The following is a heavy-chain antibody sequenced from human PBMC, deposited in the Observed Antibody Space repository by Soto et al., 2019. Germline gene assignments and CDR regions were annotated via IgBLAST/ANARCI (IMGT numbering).Heavy chain of an antibody. D-gene: IGHD3-10*01. J-gene: IGHJ6*02. Sequence: SETLSLTCAVSGGSISSGGYSWSWIRQPPGKGLEWIGYIYHSGSTYYNPSLKSRVTISVDRSKNQFSLKLSSVTAADTAVYYCARDGSGQESNYYYYGMDVWGQGTTVTGSS. CDR2: IYHSGST. CDR1: GGSISSGGYS. V-gene: IGHV4-30-2*01. CDR3: ARDGSGQESNYYYYGMDV.